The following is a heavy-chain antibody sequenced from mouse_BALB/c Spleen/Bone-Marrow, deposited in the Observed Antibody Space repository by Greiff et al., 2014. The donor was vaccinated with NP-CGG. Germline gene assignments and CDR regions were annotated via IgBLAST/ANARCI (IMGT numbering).Heavy chain of an antibody. CDR2: ISYSGNT. V-gene: IGHV3-8*02. Sequence: VQLQQSGPSLVKPSQTLSLTCSVTGDSITNAYWNWIRKFPGNKIDYMGYISYSGNTYYNPSLKSRISITRDTSKNQFYLQLNSVTTEDTATYFCARGTGYYLDYWGQGTTLTVSS. J-gene: IGHJ2*01. CDR3: ARGTGYYLDY. D-gene: IGHD3-3*01. CDR1: GDSITNAY.